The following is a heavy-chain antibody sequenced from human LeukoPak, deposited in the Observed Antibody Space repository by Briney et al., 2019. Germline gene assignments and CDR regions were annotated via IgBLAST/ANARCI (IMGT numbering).Heavy chain of an antibody. CDR3: AKDAPVNIVVVPAANS. D-gene: IGHD2-2*01. CDR2: ISGSGGST. V-gene: IGHV3-23*01. Sequence: GGSLRLSCAASGFTFSSYAMSWGRQAPGKGLEWVSAISGSGGSTYYVDSVKGRFTISRDNSKNTLYLQMNSLRAEDTAVYYCAKDAPVNIVVVPAANSWGQGTLVTVSS. J-gene: IGHJ4*02. CDR1: GFTFSSYA.